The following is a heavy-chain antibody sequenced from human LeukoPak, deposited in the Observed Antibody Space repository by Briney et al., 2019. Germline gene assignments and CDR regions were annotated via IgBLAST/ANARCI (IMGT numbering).Heavy chain of an antibody. D-gene: IGHD1-14*01. CDR3: ARHWGDSPNHSDDLYAFDI. CDR2: INYSGST. CDR1: GGSISSYY. J-gene: IGHJ3*02. V-gene: IGHV4-59*08. Sequence: PSETLSLTCTVSGGSISSYYWSWIRQPPGKGLEWIGYINYSGSTNYNPSLKSRLSISVDTSKNQFSLKLSSVTAADTAVYYCARHWGDSPNHSDDLYAFDIWGQGTMVTVSS.